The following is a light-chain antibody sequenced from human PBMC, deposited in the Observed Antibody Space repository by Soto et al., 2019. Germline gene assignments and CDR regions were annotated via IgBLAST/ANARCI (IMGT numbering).Light chain of an antibody. Sequence: EIVLTQSPGTLSLSPGERASLSCRASQSFSSTYLAWYQQKPGQAPSLLIYGASSRATGIPDRFSGSGSGTGFSLTISRLEPEEFAVYYCQQYGSSPPWTFGQGTKVEIK. CDR3: QQYGSSPPWT. CDR2: GAS. J-gene: IGKJ1*01. V-gene: IGKV3-20*01. CDR1: QSFSSTY.